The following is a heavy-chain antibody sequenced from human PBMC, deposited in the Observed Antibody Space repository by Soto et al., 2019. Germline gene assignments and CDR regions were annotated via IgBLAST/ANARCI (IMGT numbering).Heavy chain of an antibody. CDR1: GFTFSGYG. D-gene: IGHD3-3*01. J-gene: IGHJ4*02. CDR2: ISYDGSNK. CDR3: AREQTIFGATYYFDY. Sequence: GGSLRLSCTASGFTFSGYGMHWVRQAPGKGLEWVAVISYDGSNKYSGDSVKGRFTIPRDNSKNTLYLQMNSLRAEDTAVYYCAREQTIFGATYYFDYWGQGTLVTVSS. V-gene: IGHV3-30*03.